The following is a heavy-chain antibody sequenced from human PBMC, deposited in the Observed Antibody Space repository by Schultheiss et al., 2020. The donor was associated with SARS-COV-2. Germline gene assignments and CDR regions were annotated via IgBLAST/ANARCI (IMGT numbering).Heavy chain of an antibody. CDR2: IYTSGST. CDR3: ARGIAVAGINWFDP. D-gene: IGHD6-19*01. V-gene: IGHV4-4*07. J-gene: IGHJ5*02. CDR1: GGSISSYY. Sequence: SETLSLTCTVSGGSISSYYWSWIRQPAGKGLEWIGRIYTSGSTNYNPSLKSRVTISVDTSKNQFSLKLSSVTAADTAVYYCARGIAVAGINWFDPWGQGTLVTVSS.